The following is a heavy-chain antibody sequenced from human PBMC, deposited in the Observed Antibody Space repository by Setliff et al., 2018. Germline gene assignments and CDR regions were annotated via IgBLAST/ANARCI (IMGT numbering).Heavy chain of an antibody. CDR1: GFLYSNNA. CDR2: ISYDGTIT. V-gene: IGHV3-30*04. J-gene: IGHJ4*02. D-gene: IGHD2-15*01. CDR3: ASSSGGNYEAYFDY. Sequence: QSGGSLRLSCAASGFLYSNNAFHWVRQTPGKGLEWVAVISYDGTITHYVDSVKGRFSISRDNSKNTLYLQMNSLSPEDTALYYCASSSGGNYEAYFDYWGQGTLVTVSS.